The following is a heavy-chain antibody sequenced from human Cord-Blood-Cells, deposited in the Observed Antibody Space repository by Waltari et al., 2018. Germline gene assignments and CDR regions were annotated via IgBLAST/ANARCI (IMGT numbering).Heavy chain of an antibody. CDR3: ARLPYSSSFDY. CDR1: GGSISSSSYY. V-gene: IGHV4-39*01. CDR2: IYYSGST. D-gene: IGHD6-6*01. J-gene: IGHJ4*02. Sequence: QLQLQESGPGLVKPSETLSLTCTVSGGSISSSSYYWGWIRQPPGKGLEWIGSIYYSGSTSYNPSLKSRVTISVDTSKNQFSLKLSSVTAADTAVYYCARLPYSSSFDYWGQGTLVTVSS.